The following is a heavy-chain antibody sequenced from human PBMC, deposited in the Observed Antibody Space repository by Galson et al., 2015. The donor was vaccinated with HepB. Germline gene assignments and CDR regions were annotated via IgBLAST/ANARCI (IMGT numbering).Heavy chain of an antibody. D-gene: IGHD1-26*01. Sequence: SLRLSCAASGFIFSDHYIDWVRQAPGKGLEWVGRSRHKARSYSTEYAASVKGRFTISGDHTQNSVTLQMNRLGTEDTAVYYCARTAAYGYNGYADLDSWGHGTLVTVSS. J-gene: IGHJ5*01. CDR3: ARTAAYGYNGYADLDS. V-gene: IGHV3-72*01. CDR1: GFIFSDHY. CDR2: SRHKARSYST.